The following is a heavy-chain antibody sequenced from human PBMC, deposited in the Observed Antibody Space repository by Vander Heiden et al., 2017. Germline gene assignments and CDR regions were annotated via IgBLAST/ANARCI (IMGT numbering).Heavy chain of an antibody. CDR2: IYRGGST. CDR3: ASQTRVIAVAGGTYYFDY. V-gene: IGHV3-53*01. J-gene: IGHJ4*02. CDR1: GFTVSSNY. D-gene: IGHD6-19*01. Sequence: EVQLVESGGGLIQPGGSLRLSCAASGFTVSSNYMSWVRQAPGKGLEWVSIIYRGGSTWYADSVKGRFTISRDNSKNTLYLQMNSLRAEETDVYYCASQTRVIAVAGGTYYFDYWGQGTLVTVS.